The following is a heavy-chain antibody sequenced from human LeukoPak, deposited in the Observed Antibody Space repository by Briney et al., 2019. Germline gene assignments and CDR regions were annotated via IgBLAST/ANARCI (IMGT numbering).Heavy chain of an antibody. V-gene: IGHV3-33*01. D-gene: IGHD3-10*01. CDR2: IWYDGSNK. CDR3: AGNYGPYYFDY. J-gene: IGHJ4*02. CDR1: GFTFSNYG. Sequence: GGSLRPSCAASGFTFSNYGMPWVRQAPGKGLKWVAVIWYDGSNKYYADSVKGRFTISRDNSKNTLYLQMNSLRAEDTAVYYCAGNYGPYYFDYWGQGTLVTVSS.